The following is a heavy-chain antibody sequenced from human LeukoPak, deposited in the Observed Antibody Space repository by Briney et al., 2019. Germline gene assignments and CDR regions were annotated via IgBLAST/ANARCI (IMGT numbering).Heavy chain of an antibody. CDR1: GGTSSSYT. Sequence: APVKVSCKASGGTSSSYTINWVRQAPGQGLQWMGWISGYIGSTNYARKFQGRVSMTTDTSTSTVYMELRSLRSDDTAVYYCARVGHRDEDYFDYWGQGTLVTVSS. V-gene: IGHV1-18*01. D-gene: IGHD5-24*01. CDR2: ISGYIGST. CDR3: ARVGHRDEDYFDY. J-gene: IGHJ4*02.